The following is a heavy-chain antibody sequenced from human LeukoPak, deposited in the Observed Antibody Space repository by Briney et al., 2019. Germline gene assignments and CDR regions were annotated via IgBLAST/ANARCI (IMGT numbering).Heavy chain of an antibody. J-gene: IGHJ4*02. D-gene: IGHD6-6*01. CDR2: IVVGSGNT. V-gene: IGHV1-58*01. CDR1: GFTFTSSA. CDR3: AADNTYSSSMDY. Sequence: ASVKVSCKASGFTFTSSAVQWVRQARGQRLEWIGWIVVGSGNTNYAQKFQERVTITRDMSTSTAYMELSSLRSEDTAVYYCAADNTYSSSMDYWGQGTLVTVSS.